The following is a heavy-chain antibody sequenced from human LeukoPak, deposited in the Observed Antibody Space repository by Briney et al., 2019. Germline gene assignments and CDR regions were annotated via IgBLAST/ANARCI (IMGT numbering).Heavy chain of an antibody. V-gene: IGHV3-7*01. Sequence: GGSLRLSCVASGFAFSSYWMSWVRQAPGKGLEWVANIKDDGSQTYSVDSVKGRFTLSRDNAKNSIYLQLNSLTTDDTAVYYCATWQSWSGYHFEYWGQGTQVTVSS. J-gene: IGHJ4*02. CDR1: GFAFSSYW. CDR3: ATWQSWSGYHFEY. CDR2: IKDDGSQT. D-gene: IGHD3-3*01.